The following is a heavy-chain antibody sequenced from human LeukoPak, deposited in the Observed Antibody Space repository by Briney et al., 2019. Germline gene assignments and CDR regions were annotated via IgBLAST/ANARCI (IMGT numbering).Heavy chain of an antibody. V-gene: IGHV1-18*01. D-gene: IGHD3-22*01. CDR2: ISAYNGNT. Sequence: GASVKVSCKASGYTFTSYGISWVRQAPGQGLEWMGWISAYNGNTNYAQKLQGRVTMTTDTSTSTAYMELRSLRSDDTAVYYCARDKFTGPTYYYDNSGYYPDYWGQGTLVTVSS. CDR1: GYTFTSYG. J-gene: IGHJ4*02. CDR3: ARDKFTGPTYYYDNSGYYPDY.